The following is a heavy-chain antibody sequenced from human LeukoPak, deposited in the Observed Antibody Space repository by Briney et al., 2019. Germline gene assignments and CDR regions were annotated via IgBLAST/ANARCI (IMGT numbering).Heavy chain of an antibody. J-gene: IGHJ5*02. CDR2: INPNSGGT. CDR3: AKDFWSGFIHWFDP. V-gene: IGHV1-2*02. CDR1: GYTFTVYY. Sequence: ASVKVSCKSSGYTFTVYYMHLVRQAPGQGLEWMGWINPNSGGTNYAQKFQGRVTMTRDTSISTSYMELRRLRSDDTAVYYCAKDFWSGFIHWFDPWGQGTLVTVSS. D-gene: IGHD3-3*01.